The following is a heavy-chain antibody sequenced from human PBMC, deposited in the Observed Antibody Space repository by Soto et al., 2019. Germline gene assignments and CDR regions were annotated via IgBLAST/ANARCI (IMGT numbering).Heavy chain of an antibody. V-gene: IGHV1-18*01. D-gene: IGHD3-16*01. CDR3: ARVFGPIIIMMAPGNWSDP. Sequence: GASVKVSCKASGYTFTSYGISWVRQAPGQGLEWMGWISAYNGNTNYAQKLQGRVTMTTDTSTSTAYMELRSLRSDEPAVYYWARVFGPIIIMMAPGNWSDPGAQETPAPV. CDR2: ISAYNGNT. J-gene: IGHJ5*02. CDR1: GYTFTSYG.